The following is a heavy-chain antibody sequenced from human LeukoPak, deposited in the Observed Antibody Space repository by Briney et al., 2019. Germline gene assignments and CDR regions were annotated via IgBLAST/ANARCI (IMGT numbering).Heavy chain of an antibody. CDR1: GYTFTGYY. Sequence: ASVKVCCKASGYTFTGYYMHWVRQAPGQGLEWMGWINPNSGGTNYAQKFQGWVTMTRDTSISTAYMELSRLRSDDTAVYYCARGAGSSGWYYYYYYGMDVWGQGTTVTVSS. CDR2: INPNSGGT. D-gene: IGHD6-19*01. V-gene: IGHV1-2*04. CDR3: ARGAGSSGWYYYYYYGMDV. J-gene: IGHJ6*02.